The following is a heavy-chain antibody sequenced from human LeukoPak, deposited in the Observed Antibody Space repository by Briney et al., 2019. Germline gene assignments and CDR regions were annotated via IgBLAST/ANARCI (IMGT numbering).Heavy chain of an antibody. V-gene: IGHV3-48*01. D-gene: IGHD2/OR15-2a*01. CDR2: ISSSSSTI. CDR1: GFTFIKGW. Sequence: GGSLRLSCTASGFTFIKGWMSWVRQAPGKGLEWVSYISSSSSTIYYADSVKGRFTISRDNAKNSLYLQMNSLRAEDTAVYYCARTYEYIDYWGQGTLVTVSS. CDR3: ARTYEYIDY. J-gene: IGHJ4*02.